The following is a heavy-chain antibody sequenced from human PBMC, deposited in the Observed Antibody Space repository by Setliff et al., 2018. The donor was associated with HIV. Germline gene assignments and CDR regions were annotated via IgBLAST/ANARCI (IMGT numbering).Heavy chain of an antibody. CDR2: IDPSGEST. CDR3: ARSGPQTTWYFDRSGYSHNY. Sequence: ASVKVSCKASGYTFINYYIHWVRQAPGQGLEWMAIIDPSGESTSYAQKFQGRVTMTMDTSTNTVYMELSSLRSEDTAVYYCARSGPQTTWYFDRSGYSHNYWGQGTLVTVSS. J-gene: IGHJ4*02. CDR1: GYTFINYY. V-gene: IGHV1-46*01. D-gene: IGHD3-22*01.